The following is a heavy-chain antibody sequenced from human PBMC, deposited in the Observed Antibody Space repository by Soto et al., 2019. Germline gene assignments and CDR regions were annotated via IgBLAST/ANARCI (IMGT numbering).Heavy chain of an antibody. V-gene: IGHV3-7*01. J-gene: IGHJ2*01. Sequence: EVQLVESGGGLVQPGGSLRLSCAASGFTFNSYWMSWVRQAPGKGLEWVANIKQDGSEKYYVDSMKGRFTISRDNAKNSLFLQMNSLRAEDTAVYYCVRVRCSGTSCRRGWYFDLWGRGTLVTVSS. CDR1: GFTFNSYW. CDR3: VRVRCSGTSCRRGWYFDL. CDR2: IKQDGSEK. D-gene: IGHD2-15*01.